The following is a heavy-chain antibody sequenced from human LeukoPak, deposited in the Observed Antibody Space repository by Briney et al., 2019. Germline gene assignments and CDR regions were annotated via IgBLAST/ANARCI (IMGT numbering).Heavy chain of an antibody. CDR1: GFTFSSYG. CDR2: IRYDGSNK. Sequence: GGSLRLSCAASGFTFSSYGMHWVRRAPGKGLEWVAFIRYDGSNKYYADSVKGRFTISRDNSKNTLYLQMNSLRAEDTAVYYCAKDGLSGSYAFGYWGQGTLVTVSS. CDR3: AKDGLSGSYAFGY. D-gene: IGHD1-26*01. J-gene: IGHJ4*02. V-gene: IGHV3-30*02.